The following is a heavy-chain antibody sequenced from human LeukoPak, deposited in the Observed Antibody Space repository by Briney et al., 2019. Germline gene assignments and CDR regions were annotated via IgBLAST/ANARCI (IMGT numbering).Heavy chain of an antibody. CDR3: AKELTERWLIDAFDI. CDR1: GFTFSSYG. J-gene: IGHJ3*02. CDR2: ITGGGGST. D-gene: IGHD6-19*01. V-gene: IGHV3-23*01. Sequence: PGGSLRLSCAASGFTFSSYGMNWVRQAPGKGLEWVSVITGGGGSTYYADSVKGRFTISRDNSKNTLYLQMSSLRAEDTAIYYCAKELTERWLIDAFDIWGQGTVVTVS.